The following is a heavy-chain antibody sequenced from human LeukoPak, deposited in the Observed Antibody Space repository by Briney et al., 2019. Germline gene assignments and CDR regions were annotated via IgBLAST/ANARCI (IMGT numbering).Heavy chain of an antibody. CDR1: GYTFTSYD. CDR3: ARIIRTMYDYVWGSYRYDAFDI. D-gene: IGHD3-16*02. V-gene: IGHV1-8*01. J-gene: IGHJ3*02. Sequence: ASVKVSCKASGYTFTSYDINWVRQAPGQGLEWMGWMNPNSGNTGYAQKFQGRVTMTRNTSISTAYMELSSLRSEDTAVYYCARIIRTMYDYVWGSYRYDAFDIWGQGTMVTVSS. CDR2: MNPNSGNT.